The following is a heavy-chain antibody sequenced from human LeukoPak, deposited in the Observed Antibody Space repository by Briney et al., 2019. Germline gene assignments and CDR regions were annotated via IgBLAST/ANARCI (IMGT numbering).Heavy chain of an antibody. CDR1: GFTLSNGW. CDR2: IKSKIDGGTI. Sequence: GGSLRLSCAASGFTLSNGWMSWVRQAPGKGLEWVGRIKSKIDGGTIEYAEPVKGRFSISRDDSTSTLYLQMSSLKAEDTAVYYCTTDGGVVRQVWLSYWGPGTLVTVSS. CDR3: TTDGGVVRQVWLSY. D-gene: IGHD3-22*01. J-gene: IGHJ4*02. V-gene: IGHV3-15*01.